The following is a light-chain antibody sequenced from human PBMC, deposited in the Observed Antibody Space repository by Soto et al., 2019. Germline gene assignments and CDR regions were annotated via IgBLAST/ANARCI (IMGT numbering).Light chain of an antibody. J-gene: IGLJ1*01. CDR3: SSYTSSSTQV. V-gene: IGLV2-14*01. Sequence: QSALTQPASVSGSPGQSITISCTGTSSDVGGYNYVSWYQQHPGKAPKLMIYDVSNRPSGVSNRISGSKSGNTASLTISGLQAEDEADYYCSSYTSSSTQVFGTGTKLTFL. CDR2: DVS. CDR1: SSDVGGYNY.